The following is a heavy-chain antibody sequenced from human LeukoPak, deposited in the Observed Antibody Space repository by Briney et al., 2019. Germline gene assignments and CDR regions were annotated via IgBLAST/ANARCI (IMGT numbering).Heavy chain of an antibody. CDR1: GFTFSSYS. D-gene: IGHD3-10*01. CDR2: ITSSSSII. J-gene: IGHJ4*02. V-gene: IGHV3-48*01. CDR3: ARGLWFGEFGYDY. Sequence: GGSLRLSCAASGFTFSSYSMNWVRQAPGKGLEWVSYITSSSSIIYYSDSVKGRFTISRDDAKNSLYLQMNSLRAEDTAVYYCARGLWFGEFGYDYWGQGTLVSVSS.